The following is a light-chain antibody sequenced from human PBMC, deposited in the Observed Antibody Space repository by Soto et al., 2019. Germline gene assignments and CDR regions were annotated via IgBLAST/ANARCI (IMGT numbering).Light chain of an antibody. J-gene: IGKJ5*01. CDR3: QQYGGSPPVT. CDR2: GAS. Sequence: EIVLTQSPGTLSLSPGDGATLSCRASRSVSTTYLAWYQQRPGQAPRLLLYGASPRARGIPDRFSGTGSGTDFTLTFSRLEPEDFAGYFCQQYGGSPPVTFGQGTRLEIK. CDR1: RSVSTTY. V-gene: IGKV3-20*01.